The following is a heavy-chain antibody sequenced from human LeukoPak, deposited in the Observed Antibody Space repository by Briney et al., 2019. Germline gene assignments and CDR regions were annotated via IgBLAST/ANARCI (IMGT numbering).Heavy chain of an antibody. CDR2: IKQDGSEK. Sequence: GGSLRLSCAASGFTFSDYYMSWIRQAPGKGLEWVANIKQDGSEKYYVDTVKGRFTISRDNAKNSLYLQMNSLRAEDTAVYYCARYSSSWFYYFDYWGQGTLVTVSS. CDR3: ARYSSSWFYYFDY. CDR1: GFTFSDYY. V-gene: IGHV3-7*01. J-gene: IGHJ4*02. D-gene: IGHD6-13*01.